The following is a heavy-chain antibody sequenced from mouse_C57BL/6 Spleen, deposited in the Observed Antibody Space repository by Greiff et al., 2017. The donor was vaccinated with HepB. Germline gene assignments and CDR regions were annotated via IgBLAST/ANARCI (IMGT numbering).Heavy chain of an antibody. CDR1: GFTFSSYA. J-gene: IGHJ1*03. CDR3: ARDGDWYFDV. Sequence: EVKLMESGGGLVKPGGSLKLSCAASGFTFSSYAMSWVRQTPEKRLEWVATISDGGSYTYYPDNVKGRFTISRDNAKNNLYLQMSHLKSEDTAMYYCARDGDWYFDVWGTGTTVTVSS. V-gene: IGHV5-4*01. CDR2: ISDGGSYT.